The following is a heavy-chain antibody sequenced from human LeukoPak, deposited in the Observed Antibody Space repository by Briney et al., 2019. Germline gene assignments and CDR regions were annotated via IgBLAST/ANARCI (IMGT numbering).Heavy chain of an antibody. CDR2: IYYSAST. V-gene: IGHV4-61*01. Sequence: PGTLSLTCTVSGVSVSSGSNYWSCSRQPPGKGLEWGGYIYYSASTNYNPSLKCRVTISVDTSKNRFSLKLRSVAAADTAVYYCARGWDGYDFLIWGQGTLVTVSS. CDR1: GVSVSSGSNY. CDR3: ARGWDGYDFLI. D-gene: IGHD3-9*01. J-gene: IGHJ4*02.